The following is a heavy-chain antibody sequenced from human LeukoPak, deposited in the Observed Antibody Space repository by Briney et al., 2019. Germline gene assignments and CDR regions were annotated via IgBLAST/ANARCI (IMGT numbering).Heavy chain of an antibody. V-gene: IGHV3-7*01. J-gene: IGHJ6*02. Sequence: PGGSLRLSCAASGFTFSSYWMSWVRQAPGKGLEWVANIKQDGSEKYYVDSVKGRFTISRDNAKNSLYLQMNSLRAEDTAVYYCARDLRGTYYYYGMDVWGQGTTVTVSS. CDR3: ARDLRGTYYYYGMDV. CDR2: IKQDGSEK. D-gene: IGHD1-1*01. CDR1: GFTFSSYW.